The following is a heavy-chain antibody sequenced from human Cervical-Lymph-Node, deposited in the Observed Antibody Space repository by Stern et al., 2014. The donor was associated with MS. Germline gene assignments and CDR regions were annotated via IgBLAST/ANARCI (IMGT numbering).Heavy chain of an antibody. D-gene: IGHD6-19*01. V-gene: IGHV1-2*06. Sequence: QMQLVQSGAEVKKPGASVKVSCKASGYTFTGYYMHWVRQAPGQGLEWMGRINPNSGGTNYAQKFQGRVTMTRDTSISTAYMELSRLRSDDTAVYYCARGGSSGWENYYYGMDVWGQGTTVTVSS. CDR3: ARGGSSGWENYYYGMDV. CDR2: INPNSGGT. CDR1: GYTFTGYY. J-gene: IGHJ6*02.